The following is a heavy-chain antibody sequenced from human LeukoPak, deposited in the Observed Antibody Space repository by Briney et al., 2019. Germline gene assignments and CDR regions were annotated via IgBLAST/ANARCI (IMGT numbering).Heavy chain of an antibody. CDR3: AKDPYPHYGSGSYWFDY. D-gene: IGHD3-10*01. CDR2: IRYDGSNK. V-gene: IGHV3-30*02. Sequence: PGGSLRPSCAASGFTFSSYGMHWVRQAPGKGLEWVAFIRYDGSNKYYADSVKGRFTISRDNSKNTLYLQMNSLRAEDTAVYYCAKDPYPHYGSGSYWFDYWGQGTLVTVSS. J-gene: IGHJ4*02. CDR1: GFTFSSYG.